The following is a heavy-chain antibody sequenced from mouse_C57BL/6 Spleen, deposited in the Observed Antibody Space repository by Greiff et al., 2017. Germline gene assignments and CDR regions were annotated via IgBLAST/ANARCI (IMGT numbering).Heavy chain of an antibody. V-gene: IGHV1-54*01. CDR3: ARYYYGSGHYYAMDY. CDR2: INPGGGGT. CDR1: GYAFTNYL. J-gene: IGHJ4*01. Sequence: VQLQQPGAELVRPGTSVKVSCKASGYAFTNYLIEWVKQRPGQGLEWIGVINPGGGGTNYNEKFKGKATLTADTSSSTAYMQLSSLTSEDSAVYFCARYYYGSGHYYAMDYWGQGTSVTVSS. D-gene: IGHD1-1*01.